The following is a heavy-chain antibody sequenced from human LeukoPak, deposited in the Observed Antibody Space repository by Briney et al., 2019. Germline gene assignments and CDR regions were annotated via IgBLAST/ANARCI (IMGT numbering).Heavy chain of an antibody. V-gene: IGHV3-74*01. J-gene: IGHJ5*02. Sequence: GVSLRLSCADSGFTFSRYWMHWVRQTPGKGLVWVSCISADGSVTRYADSVKGRFTISRDNTKSTLYLQMHSLRAEDTAVYYCATAGGDGSRMGFDPWGQGTLVTVSS. CDR2: ISADGSVT. D-gene: IGHD2-15*01. CDR1: GFTFSRYW. CDR3: ATAGGDGSRMGFDP.